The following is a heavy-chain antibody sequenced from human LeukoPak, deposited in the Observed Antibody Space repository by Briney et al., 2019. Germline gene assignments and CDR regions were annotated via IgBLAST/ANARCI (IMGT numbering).Heavy chain of an antibody. J-gene: IGHJ4*02. V-gene: IGHV3-48*03. CDR3: ARVDVSGYKLFDY. CDR2: ISSSGSTI. D-gene: IGHD3-22*01. CDR1: GFTFSSYE. Sequence: PGGSLRLSCAASGFTFSSYEMNWVRQAPGKGLEWVSYISSSGSTIYYADSVKGRFTISRENAKNPLYLQMNSLRAEDTAVYYCARVDVSGYKLFDYWGQGTLVTVSS.